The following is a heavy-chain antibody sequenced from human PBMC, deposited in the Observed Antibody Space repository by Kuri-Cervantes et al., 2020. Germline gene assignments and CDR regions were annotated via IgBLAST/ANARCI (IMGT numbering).Heavy chain of an antibody. CDR2: IYYSGST. V-gene: IGHV4-61*01. Sequence: GSLRLSCTVSGGSVSSGSYYWSWIRQPPGKGLEWIGYIYYSGSTNYNPSLKSRVTISVDTSKNQFSLKLSSVTAADTAVYYCARGPLTSVTNAYFDYWGQGTLVTVSS. CDR3: ARGPLTSVTNAYFDY. CDR1: GGSVSSGSYY. D-gene: IGHD4-17*01. J-gene: IGHJ4*02.